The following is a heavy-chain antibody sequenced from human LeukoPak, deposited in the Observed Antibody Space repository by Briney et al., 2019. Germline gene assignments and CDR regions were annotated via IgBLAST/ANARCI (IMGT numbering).Heavy chain of an antibody. CDR3: AKGHGDASGYYYFDS. CDR1: GFTFSTYS. Sequence: GGSLRLSCAASGFTFSTYSMNWVRQAPGKGLEWVSFISTSSIYIYYGDSVKGRFSIFRDNYKNMLYLQMNSLRVEDTAAYYCAKGHGDASGYYYFDSWGQGTLVTVSS. V-gene: IGHV3-21*04. D-gene: IGHD3-22*01. J-gene: IGHJ4*02. CDR2: ISTSSIYI.